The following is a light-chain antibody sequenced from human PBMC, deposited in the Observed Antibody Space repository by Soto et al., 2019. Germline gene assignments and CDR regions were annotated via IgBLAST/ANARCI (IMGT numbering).Light chain of an antibody. CDR3: QQSYSTPIS. J-gene: IGKJ5*01. V-gene: IGKV1-5*03. CDR2: KTS. Sequence: DIQMTQSPSTLSASVGDRVTITCRASQSISNWLAWYQQKPGKAPKLLIYKTSNLDSGVPSRFSGSGSGTDFTLTISSLQPEDFATYYCQQSYSTPISFGQGTDWRL. CDR1: QSISNW.